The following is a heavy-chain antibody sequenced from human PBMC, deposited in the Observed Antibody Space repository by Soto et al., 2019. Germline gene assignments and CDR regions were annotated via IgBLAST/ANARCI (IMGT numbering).Heavy chain of an antibody. Sequence: GGSLRLSCAASGFTFSSYAMSWVRQAPGKGLEWVSAISGSGGTTYYAASVKGRFTISRDNSKNTLFLQMNSLRAEDTAVYYCAKFFVETGGSSGWPWTFHYWGQGTLVTVSS. D-gene: IGHD6-25*01. CDR3: AKFFVETGGSSGWPWTFHY. CDR1: GFTFSSYA. J-gene: IGHJ4*02. CDR2: ISGSGGTT. V-gene: IGHV3-23*01.